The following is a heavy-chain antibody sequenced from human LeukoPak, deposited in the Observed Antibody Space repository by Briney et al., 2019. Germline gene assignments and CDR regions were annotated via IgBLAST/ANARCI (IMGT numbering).Heavy chain of an antibody. CDR1: GFTFSSYS. D-gene: IGHD6-19*01. J-gene: IGHJ3*02. Sequence: GGSLRLSCAASGFTFSSYSMNWVRQAPGKGLEWVSYISSSSSTIYYADSVKGRFTISRDNAKNSLYLQMNSLRAEDTAVYYCARVSIAVRDAFDIWGQGTMVTVSS. CDR3: ARVSIAVRDAFDI. V-gene: IGHV3-48*04. CDR2: ISSSSSTI.